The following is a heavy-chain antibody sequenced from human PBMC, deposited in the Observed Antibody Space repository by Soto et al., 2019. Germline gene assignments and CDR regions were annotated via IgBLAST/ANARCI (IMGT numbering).Heavy chain of an antibody. CDR3: AKGVSVRLDEFEYSDD. V-gene: IGHV1-46*01. J-gene: IGHJ4*02. CDR1: VDTYTSCN. D-gene: IGHD3-16*01. Sequence: ASLKVYCKPSVDTYTSCNMQPVRQSPQQGLEWTGIINPRGGSTSYAQQFQGGFTMTRDTSTSTVYMGLSSLRSEDTAVYYCAKGVSVRLDEFEYSDDRGQGTRVAVS. CDR2: INPRGGST.